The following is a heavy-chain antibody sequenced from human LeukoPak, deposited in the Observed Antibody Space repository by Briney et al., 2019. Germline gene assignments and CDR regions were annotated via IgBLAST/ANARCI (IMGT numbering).Heavy chain of an antibody. V-gene: IGHV3-23*01. CDR3: ARTYYDSSGYYQPYFDY. CDR1: GFTFSSYA. D-gene: IGHD3-22*01. J-gene: IGHJ4*02. CDR2: ISGSGGST. Sequence: PGGSPRLSCAASGFTFSSYAMSWVRQAPGKGLEWVSAISGSGGSTYYADSVKGRFTISRDNSKNTLYLQMNSLRAEDTAVYYCARTYYDSSGYYQPYFDYWGQGTLVTVSS.